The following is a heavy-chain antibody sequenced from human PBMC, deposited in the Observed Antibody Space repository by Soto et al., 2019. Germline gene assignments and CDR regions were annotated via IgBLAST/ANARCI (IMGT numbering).Heavy chain of an antibody. Sequence: PSETLSLTCAVYGGSFSGYYWSWIRQPPGKGLEWIGEINHSGSTNYNPSLKSRVTISVDTSKNQFSLKLSSVTAADTAVYYCARGRGRYYDSSGYWNWFDPWGQGTLVTVS. D-gene: IGHD3-22*01. CDR1: GGSFSGYY. J-gene: IGHJ5*02. V-gene: IGHV4-34*01. CDR3: ARGRGRYYDSSGYWNWFDP. CDR2: INHSGST.